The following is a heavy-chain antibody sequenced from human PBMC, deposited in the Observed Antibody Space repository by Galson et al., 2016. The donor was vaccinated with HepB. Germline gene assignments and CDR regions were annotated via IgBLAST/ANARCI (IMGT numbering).Heavy chain of an antibody. CDR1: GFIFSQSW. J-gene: IGHJ4*02. Sequence: SLRLSCAGSGFIFSQSWMNWVRQASGKGLEWVANISPDGSWSRYVDSVEGRFTVSRDNPKNSLILQMDSLRVEDTALYYCVGWFGERNSWGQGTLVTVSS. CDR2: ISPDGSWS. V-gene: IGHV3-7*03. D-gene: IGHD3-10*01. CDR3: VGWFGERNS.